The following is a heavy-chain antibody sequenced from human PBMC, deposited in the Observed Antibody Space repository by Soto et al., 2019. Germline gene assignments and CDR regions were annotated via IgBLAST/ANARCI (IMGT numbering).Heavy chain of an antibody. CDR2: ISYDGSNK. J-gene: IGHJ6*02. Sequence: QVQLVESGGGVVQPGRSLRLSCAASGFTFSSYGMHWVRQVPGKGLEWVAVISYDGSNKYYADSVKGRFTISRDNSKNTLYLQMSSLRAEDTAVYYCVKDGSSGWPYYYGMDVWGQGTTVTVSS. CDR1: GFTFSSYG. CDR3: VKDGSSGWPYYYGMDV. V-gene: IGHV3-30*18. D-gene: IGHD6-19*01.